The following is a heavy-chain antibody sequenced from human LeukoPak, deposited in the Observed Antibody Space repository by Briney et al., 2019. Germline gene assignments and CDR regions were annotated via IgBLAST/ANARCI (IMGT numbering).Heavy chain of an antibody. CDR3: ASKGRPGSSWFSRRSAEYFQH. J-gene: IGHJ1*01. D-gene: IGHD6-13*01. CDR1: GDSISSSNYY. Sequence: PSETLSLTCTVSGDSISSSNYYWGWIRQPPGKGLEWIGNIFYSGSTYYNPSLKSRVTISVDTSKNQFSLKLSSVTAVDTAVYYCASKGRPGSSWFSRRSAEYFQHWGQGTLVTVSS. V-gene: IGHV4-39*01. CDR2: IFYSGST.